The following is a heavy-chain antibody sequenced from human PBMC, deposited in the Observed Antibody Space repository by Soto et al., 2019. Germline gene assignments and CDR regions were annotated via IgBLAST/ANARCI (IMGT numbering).Heavy chain of an antibody. CDR3: AREGEDFWSGPITHLFDY. J-gene: IGHJ4*02. V-gene: IGHV3-33*01. D-gene: IGHD3-3*01. CDR2: IWYDGSNK. CDR1: GFTFSSYG. Sequence: QPGGSLRLSCAASGFTFSSYGMHWVRQAPGKGLEWVAVIWYDGSNKYYADSVKGRFTISRDNSKNTLYLQMNSLRAEDTAVYYCAREGEDFWSGPITHLFDYWGQGTLVTVSS.